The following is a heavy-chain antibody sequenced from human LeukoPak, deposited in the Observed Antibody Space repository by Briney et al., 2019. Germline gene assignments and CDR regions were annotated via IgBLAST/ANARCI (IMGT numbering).Heavy chain of an antibody. J-gene: IGHJ3*02. D-gene: IGHD3-10*01. CDR1: GFIFSNSA. Sequence: GGSLRLSCAASGFIFSNSAMNWVRQAPGKGLEWVSSINTGSSHIYYADSVKGRFTISRDNSKNTLYLQMNSLRAEDTAVYYCARDGSGSPGGIAFDIWGQGTMVTVSS. V-gene: IGHV3-21*01. CDR3: ARDGSGSPGGIAFDI. CDR2: INTGSSHI.